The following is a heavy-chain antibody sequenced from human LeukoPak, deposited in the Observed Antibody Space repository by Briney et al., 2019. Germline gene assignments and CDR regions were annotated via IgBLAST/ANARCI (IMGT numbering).Heavy chain of an antibody. CDR3: AKDNDGSGSYSFDY. CDR1: GFTFSNYA. J-gene: IGHJ4*02. D-gene: IGHD3-10*01. V-gene: IGHV3-23*01. Sequence: HTGGSLRLSCAASGFTFSNYAMSWVRQAPGKGLAWVSSISSIGTSTYYADSVKGRFTISRDNSKNTLYLQMNSLRAEDTAVYYCAKDNDGSGSYSFDYWGQGTLVNVSS. CDR2: ISSIGTST.